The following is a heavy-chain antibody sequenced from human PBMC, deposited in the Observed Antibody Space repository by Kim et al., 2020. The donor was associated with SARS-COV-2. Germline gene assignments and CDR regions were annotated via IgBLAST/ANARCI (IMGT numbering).Heavy chain of an antibody. CDR3: ARDSGSWSYFDC. CDR1: GYTFSTYA. D-gene: IGHD6-13*01. CDR2: INAGNGDT. J-gene: IGHJ4*02. V-gene: IGHV1-3*01. Sequence: ASVKVSCKASGYTFSTYAIHWVRQAPGQSLEWMGWINAGNGDTKHSQKFQGRVTITWDTSASTAYMELSSLRSEDTAVYYCARDSGSWSYFDCWGQGTLVTVSS.